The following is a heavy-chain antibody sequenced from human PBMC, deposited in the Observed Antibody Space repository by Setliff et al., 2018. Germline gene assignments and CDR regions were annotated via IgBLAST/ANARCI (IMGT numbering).Heavy chain of an antibody. D-gene: IGHD2-15*01. J-gene: IGHJ4*02. CDR3: TRGRGPRVVVAVPLDH. V-gene: IGHV1-18*01. Sequence: AAVKVSCKAFGYTFAKYGTSWVRQAPGQGLEGMGWISGYNGYTVYAQKFQGRVTMTTDTSTGTAYMELRALNYDDTAVYYCTRGRGPRVVVAVPLDHWGQGTLVTVSS. CDR2: ISGYNGYT. CDR1: GYTFAKYG.